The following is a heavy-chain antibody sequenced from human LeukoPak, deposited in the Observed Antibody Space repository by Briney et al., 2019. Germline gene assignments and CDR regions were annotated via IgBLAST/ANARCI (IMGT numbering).Heavy chain of an antibody. J-gene: IGHJ4*02. CDR3: ARLYYDYVWGSYRFFDY. CDR2: IYYSGST. Sequence: SETLSLTCSVSGGSIGNFYWSWIRQPPGKSLEWIGSIYYSGSTYYNPSLKSRVTISVDTSKNQFSLKLSSVTAADTAVYYCARLYYDYVWGSYRFFDYWGQGTLVTVSS. D-gene: IGHD3-16*02. V-gene: IGHV4-59*05. CDR1: GGSIGNFY.